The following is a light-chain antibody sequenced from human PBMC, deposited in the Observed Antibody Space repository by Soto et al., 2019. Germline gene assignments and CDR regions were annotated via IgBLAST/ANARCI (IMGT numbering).Light chain of an antibody. J-gene: IGLJ1*01. CDR2: NVS. CDR1: SSDVGGHDS. V-gene: IGLV2-14*01. Sequence: QCVLTQPASVSGSPGRSIAISCTRTSSDVGGHDSVSWYQQHPGKAPKLMIYNVSNRPSGVSNRFSGSKSGNTASLTISGLLAEDEADYFCTSYTSASTYVFGAGTKVTVL. CDR3: TSYTSASTYV.